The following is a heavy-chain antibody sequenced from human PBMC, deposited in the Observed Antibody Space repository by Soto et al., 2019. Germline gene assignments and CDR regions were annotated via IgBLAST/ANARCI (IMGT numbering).Heavy chain of an antibody. Sequence: SVKVSCKASGGTFSSYAISWVRQAPGQGLEWMGGIIPIFGTANYAQKFQGRVTITADESTSTAYMELSSRRSEETAVYYCGFRSGSYPGLYYFGMDVWGQGTTVTVSS. J-gene: IGHJ6*02. CDR2: IIPIFGTA. CDR3: GFRSGSYPGLYYFGMDV. D-gene: IGHD6-25*01. V-gene: IGHV1-69*13. CDR1: GGTFSSYA.